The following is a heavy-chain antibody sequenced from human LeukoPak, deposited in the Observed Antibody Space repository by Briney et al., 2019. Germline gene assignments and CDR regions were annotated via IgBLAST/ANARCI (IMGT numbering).Heavy chain of an antibody. V-gene: IGHV1-2*02. Sequence: EASVKVSCKASGYTFTGYYMHWVRQAPGQGLEWMGWINPNSGGTNYAQKFQGRVTMTRDTSISTAYMELSRLRSDDTAVYYCARGDYFGNFGIGTSYYYYYMDVWGKGTTVTIS. J-gene: IGHJ6*03. CDR2: INPNSGGT. CDR3: ARGDYFGNFGIGTSYYYYYMDV. D-gene: IGHD4-23*01. CDR1: GYTFTGYY.